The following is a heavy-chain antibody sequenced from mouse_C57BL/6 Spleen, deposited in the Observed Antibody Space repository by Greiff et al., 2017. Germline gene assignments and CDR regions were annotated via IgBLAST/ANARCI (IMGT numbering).Heavy chain of an antibody. CDR3: ARGDYDYDGGWFAY. D-gene: IGHD2-4*01. J-gene: IGHJ3*01. V-gene: IGHV3-6*01. CDR1: GYSITSGYY. Sequence: EESGPGLVKPSQSLSLTCSVTGYSITSGYYWNWIRQFPGNKLEWMGYISYDGSNNYNPSLKNRISITRDTSKNQFFLKLNSVTTEDTATYYCARGDYDYDGGWFAYWGQGTLVTVSA. CDR2: ISYDGSN.